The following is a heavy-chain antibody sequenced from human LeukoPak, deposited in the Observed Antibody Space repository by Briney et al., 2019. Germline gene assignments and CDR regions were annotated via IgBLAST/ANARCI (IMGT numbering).Heavy chain of an antibody. CDR3: ARHGYCSSTSCYAWED. CDR1: GGSISSYD. CDR2: IYYSGST. J-gene: IGHJ4*02. Sequence: PSETLSLTCAVSGGSISSYDWSWIRQPPGKGLEWIGYIYYSGSTNYNPSLKSRVTISVDTSKNQFSLKLSSVTAADTAVYYCARHGYCSSTSCYAWEDWGQGTLVTVSS. V-gene: IGHV4-59*08. D-gene: IGHD2-2*03.